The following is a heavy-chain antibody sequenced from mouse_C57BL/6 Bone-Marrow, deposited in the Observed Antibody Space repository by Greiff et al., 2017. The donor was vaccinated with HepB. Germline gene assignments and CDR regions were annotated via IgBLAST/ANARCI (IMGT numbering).Heavy chain of an antibody. J-gene: IGHJ1*03. CDR2: IRLKSDNYAT. Sequence: DVKLQESGGGLVQPGGSMKLSCVASGFTFSNYWMNWVRQSPEKGLEWVAQIRLKSDNYATHYAESVKGRFTISRDDSKSSVYLQMNNLRAEDTGIYYCTGPITTVVAHWYFDVWGTGTTVTVSS. D-gene: IGHD1-1*01. CDR1: GFTFSNYW. V-gene: IGHV6-3*01. CDR3: TGPITTVVAHWYFDV.